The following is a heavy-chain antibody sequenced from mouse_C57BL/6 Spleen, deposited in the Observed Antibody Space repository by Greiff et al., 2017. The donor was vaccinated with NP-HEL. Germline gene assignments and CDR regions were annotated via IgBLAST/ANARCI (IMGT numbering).Heavy chain of an antibody. D-gene: IGHD2-2*01. CDR1: GYTFTDYN. V-gene: IGHV1-18*01. CDR3: ARSRRLRRSYYAMDY. Sequence: EVQLQQSGPELVKPGASVKIPCKASGYTFTDYNMDWVKQSHGKSLEWIGDINPNNGGTIYNQKFKGKATLTVDKSSSTAYMELRSLTSEDTAVYYCARSRRLRRSYYAMDYWGQRTSVTVSS. CDR2: INPNNGGT. J-gene: IGHJ4*01.